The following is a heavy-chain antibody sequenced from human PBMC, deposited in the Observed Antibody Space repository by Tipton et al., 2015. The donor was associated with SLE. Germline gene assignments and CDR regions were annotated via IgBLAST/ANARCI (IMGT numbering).Heavy chain of an antibody. CDR2: IYYSGSP. CDR1: GGSITNSNYF. V-gene: IGHV4-39*02. J-gene: IGHJ5*02. Sequence: TLSLTCSVSGGSITNSNYFWGWIRQPPGKGLEWIGNIYYSGSPYYNPSLRSRLTISVDTSENHFSLNLRSVTAADTAVYYCARGGTGDGRNPFDPWGQGTLVTVSS. CDR3: ARGGTGDGRNPFDP. D-gene: IGHD4-23*01.